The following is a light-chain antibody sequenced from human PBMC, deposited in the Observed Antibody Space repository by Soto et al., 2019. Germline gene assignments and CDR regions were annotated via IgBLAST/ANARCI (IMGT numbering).Light chain of an antibody. CDR1: QSVSRSY. J-gene: IGKJ2*01. Sequence: EIVLTQSPGTLSLSPGEGATLSCRASQSVSRSYLAWYQQKPGQAPRHLIYGASSRATNIPDRFSGSGSGTDFTLTISRLDPEDFAVYYCQQYGSSPYTFGQGTKLEIK. CDR3: QQYGSSPYT. V-gene: IGKV3-20*01. CDR2: GAS.